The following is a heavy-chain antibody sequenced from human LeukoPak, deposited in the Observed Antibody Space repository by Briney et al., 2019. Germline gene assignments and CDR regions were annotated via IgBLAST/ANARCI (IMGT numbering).Heavy chain of an antibody. CDR3: ARDGDFWSGYRVAYYFDY. D-gene: IGHD3-3*01. Sequence: GGSLRLSCAASGFTSSSYAMHWVRQAPGKGLEWVAVISYDGSNKYYADSVKGRFTISRDNSKNTLYLQMNSLRAEDTAVYYCARDGDFWSGYRVAYYFDYWGQGTLVTVSS. J-gene: IGHJ4*02. CDR2: ISYDGSNK. CDR1: GFTSSSYA. V-gene: IGHV3-30*01.